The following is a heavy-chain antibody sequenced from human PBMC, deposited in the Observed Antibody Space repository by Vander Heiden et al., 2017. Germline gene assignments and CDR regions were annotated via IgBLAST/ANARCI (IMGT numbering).Heavy chain of an antibody. CDR3: ARDDHGMDV. CDR2: ISSSGRTI. Sequence: EVQLVESGGGLVQPGGSLRLSCAASGFTFSSYEMNWVRQAPGKGLEWVSYISSSGRTIYDADSVKGRFTISRDNAKNSLYLKMNSLRAEDTAVYDCARDDHGMDVWGQGTTVTVYS. CDR1: GFTFSSYE. V-gene: IGHV3-48*03. J-gene: IGHJ6*02.